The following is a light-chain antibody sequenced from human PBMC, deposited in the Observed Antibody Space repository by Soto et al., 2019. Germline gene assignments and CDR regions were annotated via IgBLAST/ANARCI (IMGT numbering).Light chain of an antibody. J-gene: IGKJ1*01. CDR1: QSVSSSY. V-gene: IGKV3-20*01. CDR3: QQYGSSLCT. Sequence: EIVLTQSPGTLSLSPGARATLSCRASQSVSSSYLAWYQQKPGQAARLLIYGASSRATGIPDRFRGRVSETSFTFTISRMEPEEFAVCYCQQYGSSLCTFGQGTKVEIK. CDR2: GAS.